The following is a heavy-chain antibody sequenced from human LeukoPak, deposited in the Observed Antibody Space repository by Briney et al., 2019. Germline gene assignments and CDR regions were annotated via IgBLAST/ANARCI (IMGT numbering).Heavy chain of an antibody. D-gene: IGHD3-16*01. CDR1: GFTYTNYW. Sequence: GGSLRLSCAASGFTYTNYWVSWFRQAPGQGLEWVASIRQDGSERYYVDSVKGRFTISRDNAKNSLFLQLSSLRVEDTAVYYCARGSMHVYHLYTDYWGQGTLVTVSS. CDR3: ARGSMHVYHLYTDY. J-gene: IGHJ4*02. V-gene: IGHV3-7*01. CDR2: IRQDGSER.